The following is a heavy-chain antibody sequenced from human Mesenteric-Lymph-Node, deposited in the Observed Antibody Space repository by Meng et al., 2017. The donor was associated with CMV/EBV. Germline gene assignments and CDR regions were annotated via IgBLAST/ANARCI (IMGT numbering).Heavy chain of an antibody. D-gene: IGHD6-13*01. CDR1: TFTGYY. CDR2: INPNSGGT. Sequence: TFTGYYRHWVRQAPGQGLEWMGRINPNSGGTNYAQKFQGRVTMTRDTSISTVYMELSRLRSDDTAVYYCARARGLAEPGSNNEYCQHWGQGTLVTVSS. CDR3: ARARGLAEPGSNNEYCQH. J-gene: IGHJ1*01. V-gene: IGHV1-2*06.